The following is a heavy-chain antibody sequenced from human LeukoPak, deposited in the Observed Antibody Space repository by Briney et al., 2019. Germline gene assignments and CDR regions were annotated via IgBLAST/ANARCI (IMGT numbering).Heavy chain of an antibody. CDR2: FDPEDGET. V-gene: IGHV1-24*01. D-gene: IGHD2-2*01. J-gene: IGHJ4*02. CDR1: GYTLTELS. Sequence: ASVKVSCKVSGYTLTELSMHWVRQAPGKGLEWMGGFDPEDGETIYAQKFQGRVTMTEDTSTDTAYMELGSLRSEDTAVYYCATGYCGSTSCYHWLKRWGQGTLVTVSS. CDR3: ATGYCGSTSCYHWLKR.